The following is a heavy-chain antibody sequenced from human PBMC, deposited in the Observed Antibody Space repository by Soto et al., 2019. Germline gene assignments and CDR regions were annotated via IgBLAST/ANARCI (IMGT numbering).Heavy chain of an antibody. D-gene: IGHD2-15*01. V-gene: IGHV2-5*02. CDR2: IYWDDDK. Sequence: QITLKESGPTLVKPTQTLTLTCTFSGFSLSTSGVGVGWIRQPPGKALEWLALIYWDDDKRYSPSLKSRLTITKASTNNQADLTMTNMDPVDTDTYSCDLVLGAAYFAYSGRGTLVTVSS. CDR3: DLVLGAAYFAY. J-gene: IGHJ4*02. CDR1: GFSLSTSGVG.